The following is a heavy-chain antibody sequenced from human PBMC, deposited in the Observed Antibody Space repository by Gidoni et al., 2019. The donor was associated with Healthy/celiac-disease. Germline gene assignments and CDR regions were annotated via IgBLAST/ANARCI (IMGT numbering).Heavy chain of an antibody. CDR1: GGSISRYY. V-gene: IGHV4-59*01. J-gene: IGHJ4*02. CDR2: IYYSGST. D-gene: IGHD1-26*01. CDR3: ARAPRIVGATGSGPFDY. Sequence: QVQLQESGPGLVKPSETLSLPCPVSGGSISRYYWSWIRQPPGKGLEWIGYIYYSGSTNYNPSLKSRVTISVDTSKNQCSLKLSSVTAADTAVYYCARAPRIVGATGSGPFDYWGQGTLVTVSS.